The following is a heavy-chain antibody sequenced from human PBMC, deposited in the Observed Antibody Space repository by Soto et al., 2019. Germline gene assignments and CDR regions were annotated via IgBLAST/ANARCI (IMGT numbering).Heavy chain of an antibody. J-gene: IGHJ4*02. CDR1: GGTFSSYA. V-gene: IGHV1-69*13. D-gene: IGHD3-9*01. Sequence: SVKVSCKASGGTFSSYAISWVRQAPGQGLEWMGGIIPIFGTANYAQKFQGRVTVTADESTSTAYMELSSLRSEDTAVYYCARSWGVVLTGYSLFDYWGQGTLVTVSS. CDR3: ARSWGVVLTGYSLFDY. CDR2: IIPIFGTA.